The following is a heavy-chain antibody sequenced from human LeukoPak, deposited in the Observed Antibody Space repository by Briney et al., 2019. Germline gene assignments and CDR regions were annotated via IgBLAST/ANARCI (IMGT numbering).Heavy chain of an antibody. CDR2: IIPIFGTA. Sequence: WASVKVSCKASGYTFTSYALNWVRQAPGQGLEWMGGIIPIFGTANYAQKFQGRVTITTDESTSTAYMELSSLRSEDTAVYYCARAGVVIMRNYFDYWGQGTLVTVSS. CDR1: GYTFTSYA. V-gene: IGHV1-69*05. CDR3: ARAGVVIMRNYFDY. D-gene: IGHD3-3*01. J-gene: IGHJ4*02.